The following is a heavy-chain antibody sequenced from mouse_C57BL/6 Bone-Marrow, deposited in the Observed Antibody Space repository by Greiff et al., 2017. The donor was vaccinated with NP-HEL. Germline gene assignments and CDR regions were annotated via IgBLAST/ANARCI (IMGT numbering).Heavy chain of an antibody. V-gene: IGHV1-26*01. CDR1: GYTFTDYY. J-gene: IGHJ3*01. D-gene: IGHD4-1*01. CDR2: INPNNGGT. CDR3: ARVWDWFAY. Sequence: VQLQQSGPELVKPGASVKISCKASGYTFTDYYMNWVKQSHGKSLEWIGDINPNNGGTSYNQKFKGKATLTVDKSSSTAYMELRSLTSEDSAVYYCARVWDWFAYWGKGTLVTVSA.